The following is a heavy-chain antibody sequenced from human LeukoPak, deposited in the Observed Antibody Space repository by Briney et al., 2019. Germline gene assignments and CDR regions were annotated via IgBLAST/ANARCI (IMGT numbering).Heavy chain of an antibody. CDR2: INSVNGNT. CDR3: ARARPYCSSTSCYSRNWFDP. D-gene: IGHD2-2*02. Sequence: ASVKLSCKASGYTFTSYAMHWVRRAPGHRLEGMVWINSVNGNTKYSQKFQGRVTITRDTSASTAYMELSSLRSEDTAVYYCARARPYCSSTSCYSRNWFDPWGQGTLVTVSS. CDR1: GYTFTSYA. J-gene: IGHJ5*02. V-gene: IGHV1-3*01.